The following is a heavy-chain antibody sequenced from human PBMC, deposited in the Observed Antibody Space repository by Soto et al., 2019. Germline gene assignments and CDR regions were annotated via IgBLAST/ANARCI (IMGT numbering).Heavy chain of an antibody. Sequence: SETRSLTCTVSGGSIGSGNYYWTWIRQRPGKGLEWMGYIHYSGSTYYIPSLKSRLTISVDTSKNQFSLNLKSVTAADTAVYYCVRAPVMITFGGGIVVNWFDPWGQGTLVTVS. D-gene: IGHD3-16*02. CDR2: IHYSGST. V-gene: IGHV4-31*03. CDR3: VRAPVMITFGGGIVVNWFDP. CDR1: GGSIGSGNYY. J-gene: IGHJ5*02.